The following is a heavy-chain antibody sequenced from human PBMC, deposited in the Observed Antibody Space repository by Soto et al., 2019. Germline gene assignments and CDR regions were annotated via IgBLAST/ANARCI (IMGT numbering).Heavy chain of an antibody. CDR2: ISYDGSNK. Sequence: GGSLSLSCAASGFTFSSYGMHWVRQAPGKGLEWVAVISYDGSNKYYADSVKGRFTISRDNAKNSLYLQMNSLRAEDTAVYYCARVEGITGTTFFDYWGQGTLVTVSS. CDR3: ARVEGITGTTFFDY. CDR1: GFTFSSYG. V-gene: IGHV3-30*03. D-gene: IGHD1-7*01. J-gene: IGHJ4*02.